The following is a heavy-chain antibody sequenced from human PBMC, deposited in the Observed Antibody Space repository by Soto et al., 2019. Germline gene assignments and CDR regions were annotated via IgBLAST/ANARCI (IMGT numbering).Heavy chain of an antibody. D-gene: IGHD6-13*01. CDR1: GYSISSGYY. CDR3: ARGASSSWYGAYYYYGMDV. V-gene: IGHV4-38-2*01. Sequence: GTLSLTFAVSGYSISSGYYWGCIRQPPGKGLEWIGSIYHSGSTYYNPSLKSRVTISVDTSKNQFSLKLSSVTAADTAVYYCARGASSSWYGAYYYYGMDVWGQGTTVTVSS. CDR2: IYHSGST. J-gene: IGHJ6*02.